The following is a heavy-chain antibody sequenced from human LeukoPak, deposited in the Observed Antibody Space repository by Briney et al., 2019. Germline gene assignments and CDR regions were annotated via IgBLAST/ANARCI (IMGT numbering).Heavy chain of an antibody. Sequence: PLGSLRLSCAASGFTFSDHYMISLPQTPRKRLEAISYISHNVETKYYTVSVKGGLSISRDNAKISLYRQMNSLRVEDTAVYYCARDRHGYFDYWGQGTLVTVSS. V-gene: IGHV3-11*01. CDR3: ARDRHGYFDY. J-gene: IGHJ4*02. CDR1: GFTFSDHY. D-gene: IGHD6-13*01. CDR2: ISHNVETK.